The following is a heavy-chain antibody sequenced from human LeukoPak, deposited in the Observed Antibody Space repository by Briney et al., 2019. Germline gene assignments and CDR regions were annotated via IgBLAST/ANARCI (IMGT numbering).Heavy chain of an antibody. Sequence: KVGESLKISCKGSGYSFTSYWIGWVRQMPGKGLEWMGIIYPGDSDTRYSPSFQGQVTISADKSISTAYLQWGSLKASDTAMYYCARQRYYYDSSADWGTYNIPDYWGQGTLVTVSS. D-gene: IGHD3-22*01. CDR2: IYPGDSDT. CDR3: ARQRYYYDSSADWGTYNIPDY. V-gene: IGHV5-51*01. CDR1: GYSFTSYW. J-gene: IGHJ4*02.